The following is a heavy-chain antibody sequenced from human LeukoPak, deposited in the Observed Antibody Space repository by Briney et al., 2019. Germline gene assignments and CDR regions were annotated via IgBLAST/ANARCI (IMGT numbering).Heavy chain of an antibody. CDR1: GDSPCSSY. J-gene: IGHJ5*02. V-gene: IGHV4-59*01. Sequence: SETLSLTCAVSGDSPCSSYWSRMSQPPGKGLEWIGFIYSSGSTDYNPSLKSRVTISVDTSKNEFSMKLTSVTAADTAVYYCARLVENCNSSGCFLGLCHPWGQGTQVTVSS. CDR3: ARLVENCNSSGCFLGLCHP. CDR2: IYSSGST. D-gene: IGHD2/OR15-2a*01.